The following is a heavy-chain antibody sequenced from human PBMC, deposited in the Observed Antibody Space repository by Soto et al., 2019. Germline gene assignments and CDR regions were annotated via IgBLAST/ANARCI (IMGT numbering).Heavy chain of an antibody. CDR3: AKDLGLRRTYGMDV. CDR2: ISGSGGST. Sequence: PGGSLRLSCAASGFTFSSYAMSWVRQAPGKGLEWVSAISGSGGSTYYADSVKGRFTISRDNSKNTLYLQMNSLRAEDTAVYYCAKDLGLRRTYGMDVWGQGTTVTVSS. J-gene: IGHJ6*02. D-gene: IGHD3-16*01. V-gene: IGHV3-23*01. CDR1: GFTFSSYA.